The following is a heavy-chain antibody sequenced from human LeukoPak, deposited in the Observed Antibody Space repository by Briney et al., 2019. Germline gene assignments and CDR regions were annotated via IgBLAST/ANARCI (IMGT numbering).Heavy chain of an antibody. V-gene: IGHV4-59*08. CDR3: ARHYGGNLADAFDI. Sequence: SETLSLTCTVSGGSISSYYWSWIRQPPGKGLEWIGYIYYSGSTNYNPSLKSRVTISVDTSKNQFSLKLSSVTAADTAVYYCARHYGGNLADAFDIWGQGTMVTVSS. J-gene: IGHJ3*02. CDR2: IYYSGST. D-gene: IGHD4-23*01. CDR1: GGSISSYY.